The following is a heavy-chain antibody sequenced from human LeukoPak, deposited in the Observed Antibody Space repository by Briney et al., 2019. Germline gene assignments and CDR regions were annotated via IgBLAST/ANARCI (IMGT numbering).Heavy chain of an antibody. CDR2: IYDSGST. J-gene: IGHJ4*02. CDR1: GASIRSGDYY. D-gene: IGHD2-21*02. Sequence: SETLSLTCTVSGASIRSGDYYWSWIRQPPGKGLEWIGYIYDSGSTYYNPSLKSRITISVDTSENRFSLKLSSVTATDTAVYYCARTIVVVTAIDYWGQGTLVTVSS. CDR3: ARTIVVVTAIDY. V-gene: IGHV4-30-4*01.